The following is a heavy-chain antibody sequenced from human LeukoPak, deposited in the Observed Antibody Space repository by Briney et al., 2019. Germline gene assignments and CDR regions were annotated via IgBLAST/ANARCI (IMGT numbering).Heavy chain of an antibody. D-gene: IGHD6-13*01. V-gene: IGHV3-74*01. J-gene: IGHJ2*01. CDR1: GFTFSTYW. CDR2: IHRDGTSK. CDR3: AREQEAAGNWFFDL. Sequence: PGGSLTLFCAASGFTFSTYWMHWVRQIPGKGLVWVSRIHRDGTSKHYADSVRGRFSISRDNAEDTLYLQINSLRAEDTAIYYCAREQEAAGNWFFDLWGRGTLVTVSS.